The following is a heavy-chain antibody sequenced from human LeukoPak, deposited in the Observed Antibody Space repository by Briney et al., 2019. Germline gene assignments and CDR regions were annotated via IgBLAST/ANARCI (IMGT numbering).Heavy chain of an antibody. V-gene: IGHV1-18*01. CDR1: GYTFTSQG. J-gene: IGHJ4*02. Sequence: ASVTVSCKTSGYTFTSQGIYWVRQAPGQGLEYMGWISPYNGNTNYAQKLKGRVFMTTDTSTNTAYMELRSLRSDDTAVYYCAREWSHFGDYWGQGALVTVSS. CDR2: ISPYNGNT. CDR3: AREWSHFGDY. D-gene: IGHD3-3*02.